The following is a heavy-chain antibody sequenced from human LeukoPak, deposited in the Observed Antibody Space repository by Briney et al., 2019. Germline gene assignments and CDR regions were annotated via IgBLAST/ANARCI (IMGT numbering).Heavy chain of an antibody. CDR1: GYTFLHYG. J-gene: IGHJ3*02. Sequence: GASVKVSCMASGYTFLHYGISWVRQAPGQGLEWMGWSSTFNGNRYYPPKLQDRVTMTTDTSTTTAYMELRSLTSDDTAVYYCARDLEGYGDSLVIWGQGTLVTVSS. CDR2: SSTFNGNR. D-gene: IGHD4-17*01. CDR3: ARDLEGYGDSLVI. V-gene: IGHV1-18*01.